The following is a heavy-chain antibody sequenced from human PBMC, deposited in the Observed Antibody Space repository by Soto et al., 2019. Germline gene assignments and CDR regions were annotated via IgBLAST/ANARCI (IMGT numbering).Heavy chain of an antibody. CDR2: ISYDGSNK. J-gene: IGHJ4*02. CDR1: GFTFSSYA. CDR3: ARDRPMVRRPYYFDY. V-gene: IGHV3-30-3*01. D-gene: IGHD3-10*01. Sequence: GGSLRLSCAASGFTFSSYAMHWVRQAPGKGLEWVAVISYDGSNKYYADSVKGRFTISRDNSKNTLYLQMNSLRAEDTAVYYCARDRPMVRRPYYFDYWGQGTLVTVSS.